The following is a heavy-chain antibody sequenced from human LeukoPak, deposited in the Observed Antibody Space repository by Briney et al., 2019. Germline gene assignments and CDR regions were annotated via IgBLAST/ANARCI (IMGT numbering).Heavy chain of an antibody. J-gene: IGHJ4*02. CDR1: GYTFTGYY. D-gene: IGHD3-22*01. CDR3: ARTPFLFYDSSGYQVDY. CDR2: INPNSGGT. V-gene: IGHV1-2*02. Sequence: ASVKVSCKASGYTFTGYYMHSVRQAPGQGLAWMGWINPNSGGTNYAQKFQGRVTMPRDTYLSTAYMELSRLRPDDTAVYYCARTPFLFYDSSGYQVDYWGQGTLVTVSS.